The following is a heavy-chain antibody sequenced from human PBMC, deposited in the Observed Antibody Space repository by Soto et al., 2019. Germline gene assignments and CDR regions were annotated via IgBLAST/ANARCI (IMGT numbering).Heavy chain of an antibody. CDR1: GFTFDDYA. CDR2: INWNGGST. V-gene: IGHV3-20*04. CDR3: AKSASPMVRGVSEAFDF. J-gene: IGHJ4*02. D-gene: IGHD3-10*01. Sequence: EVQLVESGGGVVRPGGSLRLCCVASGFTFDDYAMSWVRQVPGKGLEWVSGINWNGGSTHYADSVKGRCTISRDNAKNSLYLQMNSLRDEDTAFYYCAKSASPMVRGVSEAFDFWGQGTLVTVSS.